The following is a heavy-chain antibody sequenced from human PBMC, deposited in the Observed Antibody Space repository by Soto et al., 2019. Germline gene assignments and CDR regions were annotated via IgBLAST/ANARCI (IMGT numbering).Heavy chain of an antibody. D-gene: IGHD2-2*01. CDR1: GFTFTTYT. CDR2: ISGSGGST. J-gene: IGHJ4*02. CDR3: AKTYQLLSTYYFDY. V-gene: IGHV3-23*01. Sequence: GGSLRLSCAASGFTFTTYTMSWVRQAPGKGLEWVSAISGSGGSTYYADSVKGRFTISRDNSKNTLYLQMNSLRAEDTAVYYCAKTYQLLSTYYFDYWGQGTLVTVSS.